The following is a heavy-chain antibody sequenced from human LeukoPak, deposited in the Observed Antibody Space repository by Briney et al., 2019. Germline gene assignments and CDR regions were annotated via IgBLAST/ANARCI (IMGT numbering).Heavy chain of an antibody. J-gene: IGHJ4*01. CDR1: GYSISSDNY. Sequence: SETLSLTCAVSGYSISSDNYWVWIRQPPGQGLEWTGGIYHSGSTYYNPSLKSRVTMSVDTSKNQFSLKLSSVIAADTAVYYCARAPRDSSSSNYMRRFDYWGHGTLVTVSS. CDR3: ARAPRDSSSSNYMRRFDY. V-gene: IGHV4-38-2*01. CDR2: IYHSGST. D-gene: IGHD3-22*01.